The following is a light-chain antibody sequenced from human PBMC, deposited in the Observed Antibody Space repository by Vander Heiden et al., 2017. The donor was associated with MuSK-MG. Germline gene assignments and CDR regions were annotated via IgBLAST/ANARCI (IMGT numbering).Light chain of an antibody. V-gene: IGKV1-39*01. CDR3: QQSDNNPRT. J-gene: IGKJ1*01. CDR1: QSIKRY. CDR2: GAS. Sequence: DIQMTQSPSSLSASVGDRVTITCRASQSIKRYLSWYQQIPGKAPKLLIHGASNLQSDVPSRFSGGGSGTDFTLTISRLQPEDLATYYCQQSDNNPRTFGQGTRVEIK.